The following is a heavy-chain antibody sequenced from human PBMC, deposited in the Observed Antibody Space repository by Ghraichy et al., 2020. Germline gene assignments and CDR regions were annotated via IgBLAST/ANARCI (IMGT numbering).Heavy chain of an antibody. CDR2: IYSSGGT. Sequence: TCTVSGGSISGYYWSWVRQPAGKGLEWIGRIYSSGGTNFKPSLESRVTMSVDTSKNQFSLKLSSVTAADTAMYYCARLWHGDYYYYGMDVWGQGTTVTVSS. D-gene: IGHD4-17*01. CDR3: ARLWHGDYYYYGMDV. V-gene: IGHV4-4*07. J-gene: IGHJ6*02. CDR1: GGSISGYY.